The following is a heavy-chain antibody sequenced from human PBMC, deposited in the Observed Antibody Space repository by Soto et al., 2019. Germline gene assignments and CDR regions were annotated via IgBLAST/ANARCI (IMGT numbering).Heavy chain of an antibody. CDR1: GGSFSCYY. V-gene: IGHV4-34*01. Sequence: PSETLSLTCAVYGGSFSCYYWSWIRQPPGKGLEWIGEINHSGSTNYNPSLKSRVTISVDTSKNQFSLKLSSVTAADTAVYYCARGPLAARGPVGWFDPWGQGTRVTVSS. CDR3: ARGPLAARGPVGWFDP. D-gene: IGHD6-6*01. CDR2: INHSGST. J-gene: IGHJ5*02.